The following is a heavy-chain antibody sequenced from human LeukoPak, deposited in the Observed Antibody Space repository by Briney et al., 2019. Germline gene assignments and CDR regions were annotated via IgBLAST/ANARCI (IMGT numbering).Heavy chain of an antibody. CDR3: ARHQYYYDSSGNYGWFDS. CDR2: SHPINSDT. D-gene: IGHD3-22*01. V-gene: IGHV5-51*01. Sequence: GESLKISCKGSGFNFTAYWIAWVRQMPGKGLEWMGISHPINSDTKYSPSFQGQVTISADKSSSTAYLQWNSLKASDTAMYYCARHQYYYDSSGNYGWFDSWGQGTLITVSS. CDR1: GFNFTAYW. J-gene: IGHJ5*01.